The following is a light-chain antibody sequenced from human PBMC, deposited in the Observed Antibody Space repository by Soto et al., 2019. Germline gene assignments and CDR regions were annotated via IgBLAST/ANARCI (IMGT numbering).Light chain of an antibody. CDR1: TSDVGGYNY. Sequence: QSVLTQPASVSGSPGQSITISCTGTTSDVGGYNYVSWYQQHPGKAPKLMIYEVSNRPSGVSYRFSGSKAGNTASLTISGLQAEDEADYYCNSYTDTTTLYVCGTGTKVTGL. CDR2: EVS. CDR3: NSYTDTTTLYV. V-gene: IGLV2-14*01. J-gene: IGLJ1*01.